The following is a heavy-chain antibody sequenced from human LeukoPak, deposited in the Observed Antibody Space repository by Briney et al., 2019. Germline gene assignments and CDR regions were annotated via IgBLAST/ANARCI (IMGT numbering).Heavy chain of an antibody. V-gene: IGHV3-48*03. J-gene: IGHJ4*02. CDR3: ATEGSRSGFFD. D-gene: IGHD3-22*01. CDR1: GFTFSSNE. Sequence: GGSLRLSCAASGFTFSSNEMNWVRQAPGKGLEWVSYISRSGSTKDYADSVKGRFTISRDNGKNSLFLQMNSLRVVDTAVYYCATEGSRSGFFDWGQGTLVTVSS. CDR2: ISRSGSTK.